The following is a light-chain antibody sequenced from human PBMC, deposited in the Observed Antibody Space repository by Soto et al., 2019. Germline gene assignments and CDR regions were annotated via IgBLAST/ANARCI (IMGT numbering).Light chain of an antibody. CDR3: TSFTSSTTYV. J-gene: IGLJ1*01. CDR2: EVS. Sequence: QSVLTQPASVSGSPGQSITISCTGTSSDVGGYNYVCWYQHHPGKAPKLIISEVSNRPSGVSDRFSGSKSGNTASLTISGLQPEDEADYYCTSFTSSTTYVFGTGTMVTVL. CDR1: SSDVGGYNY. V-gene: IGLV2-14*01.